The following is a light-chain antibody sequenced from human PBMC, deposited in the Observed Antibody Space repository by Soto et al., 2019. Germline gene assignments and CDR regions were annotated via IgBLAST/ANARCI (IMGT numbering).Light chain of an antibody. Sequence: DIQMTQSPSTLSASVGDRVTITCRASQSISSWLAWYQQKPGKAPKLLIYDASSLESGLPSRFSGSRSGTEITLTISRLQLDDFAAYYCQQYNSYSRGFGQGTKVESK. J-gene: IGKJ1*01. V-gene: IGKV1-5*01. CDR3: QQYNSYSRG. CDR2: DAS. CDR1: QSISSW.